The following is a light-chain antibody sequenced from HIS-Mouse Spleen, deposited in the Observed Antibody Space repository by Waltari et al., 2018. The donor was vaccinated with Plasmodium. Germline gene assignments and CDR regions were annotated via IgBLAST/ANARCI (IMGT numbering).Light chain of an antibody. Sequence: SYELTQPPSVSVSPGQTASITCSGDKLGDKYACWYQQKPGQSPVLVSYQDSKRPSVIPERFSGSNSGNTATLTISGTQAMDEADYYCQAWDSSTVVFGGGTKLTVL. CDR3: QAWDSSTVV. CDR2: QDS. J-gene: IGLJ2*01. V-gene: IGLV3-1*01. CDR1: KLGDKY.